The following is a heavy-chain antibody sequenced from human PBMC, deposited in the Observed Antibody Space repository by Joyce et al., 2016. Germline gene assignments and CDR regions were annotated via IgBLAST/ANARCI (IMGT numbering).Heavy chain of an antibody. Sequence: EVQLVESGGNLVQPGRSLRLSCPASGFAFGDFAMTWFRQAPGKGLEWMGLIRSMNYLGTTEYAASVKGRFTISRDDSKTTASLLMSSLETEDTALYYCARGHYGTGSFDYYFDHWGPGTLVTVSS. V-gene: IGHV3-49*03. CDR1: GFAFGDFA. CDR3: ARGHYGTGSFDYYFDH. CDR2: IRSMNYLGTT. J-gene: IGHJ4*02. D-gene: IGHD3-10*01.